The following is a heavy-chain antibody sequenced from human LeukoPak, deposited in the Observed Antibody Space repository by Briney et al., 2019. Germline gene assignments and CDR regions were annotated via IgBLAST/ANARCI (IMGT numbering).Heavy chain of an antibody. J-gene: IGHJ6*03. CDR1: GYTFTSYD. CDR3: ARRVGQQFNYSYYYYYMDV. Sequence: GASVKVSCKASGYTFTSYDINWVRQAPGQGLEWMGWINPNSGGTNYAQKFQGRVTMTRDTSISTAYMELSRLRSDDTAVYYCARRVGQQFNYSYYYYYMDVWGKGTTVTVSS. CDR2: INPNSGGT. V-gene: IGHV1-2*02. D-gene: IGHD6-13*01.